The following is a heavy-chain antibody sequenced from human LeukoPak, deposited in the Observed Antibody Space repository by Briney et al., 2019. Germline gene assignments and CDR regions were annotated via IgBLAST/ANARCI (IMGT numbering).Heavy chain of an antibody. J-gene: IGHJ4*02. Sequence: GASVKVSCKASGYTFTGHYMHWVRQAPGQGLEWMGWINPNSGGTHYAQKFQGRVTMTRDTSISTAYMELRRLRSDDTAVYYCARGPRTPYYYGSGTDYWGQGTLVTVSS. D-gene: IGHD3-10*01. CDR3: ARGPRTPYYYGSGTDY. CDR2: INPNSGGT. V-gene: IGHV1-2*02. CDR1: GYTFTGHY.